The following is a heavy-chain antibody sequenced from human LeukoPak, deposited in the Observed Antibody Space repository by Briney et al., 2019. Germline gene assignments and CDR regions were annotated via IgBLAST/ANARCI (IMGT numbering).Heavy chain of an antibody. J-gene: IGHJ3*02. CDR2: ISPYNVHT. Sequence: GASVKVSCKASGYTFTNYGISWVRQAPGQGLEWMGWISPYNVHTNYAQKFQGRVTMTTDTSTNTAYMELRSLRSDDTAVYYCARRVARHDAFDIWGQGTMVTVSS. CDR3: ARRVARHDAFDI. D-gene: IGHD2-15*01. CDR1: GYTFTNYG. V-gene: IGHV1-18*01.